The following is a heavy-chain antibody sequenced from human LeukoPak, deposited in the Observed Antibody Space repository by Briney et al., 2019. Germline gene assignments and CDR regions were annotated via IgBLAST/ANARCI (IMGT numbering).Heavy chain of an antibody. CDR1: GFTFSSYA. J-gene: IGHJ4*02. Sequence: PGGSLRLSCAASGFTFSSYAMSWVRQAPGKGLEWVSAISGSGGSTHYADSVKGRFTISRDNAKNTLFLEMISLRAEDTAVYYCARDFPSGYWGQGILVTVSS. V-gene: IGHV3-23*01. CDR2: ISGSGGST. CDR3: ARDFPSGY. D-gene: IGHD6-25*01.